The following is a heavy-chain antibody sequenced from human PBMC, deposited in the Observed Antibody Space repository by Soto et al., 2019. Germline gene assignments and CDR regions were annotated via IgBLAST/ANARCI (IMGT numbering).Heavy chain of an antibody. D-gene: IGHD5-18*01. V-gene: IGHV5-51*01. CDR2: IYPGDSDT. CDR3: ARRSGRKAMVKGAYCYYGMDV. CDR1: GYSFTSYW. Sequence: ESLKISCKGSGYSFTSYWIGWVRQMPGKGLEWMGIIYPGDSDTRYRPSFQGQVTISADKSISTAYLQWSSLKASDTAMYYCARRSGRKAMVKGAYCYYGMDVWGQGTTVTVSS. J-gene: IGHJ6*02.